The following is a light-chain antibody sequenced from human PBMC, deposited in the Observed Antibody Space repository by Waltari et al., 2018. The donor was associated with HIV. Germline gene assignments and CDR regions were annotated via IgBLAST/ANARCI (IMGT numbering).Light chain of an antibody. CDR1: RLGEKY. J-gene: IGLJ2*01. V-gene: IGLV3-1*01. CDR3: QAWDSNTVV. Sequence: SYELTQPPSVSVSPGQTASITCSGNRLGEKYACWYKQKPGQSPVLVIYYDSRRTAGIPERFSGSNSGNTATLTISGTQAMDEADYYCQAWDSNTVVFGGGTKLTVL. CDR2: YDS.